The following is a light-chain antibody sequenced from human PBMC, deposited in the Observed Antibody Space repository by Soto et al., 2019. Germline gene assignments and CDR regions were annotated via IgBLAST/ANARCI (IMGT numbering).Light chain of an antibody. CDR2: EGN. V-gene: IGLV2-23*03. Sequence: QSVLTQPASVSGSPGQSITISCTGTRSDVGSYNLVSWYQQHPVKAPKLMTYEGNKRPSGVSNRFSASKSGSTASLTISGLQAEDEDDYYCCSYAGSSSFAVFGTGTKLTVL. CDR1: RSDVGSYNL. CDR3: CSYAGSSSFAV. J-gene: IGLJ1*01.